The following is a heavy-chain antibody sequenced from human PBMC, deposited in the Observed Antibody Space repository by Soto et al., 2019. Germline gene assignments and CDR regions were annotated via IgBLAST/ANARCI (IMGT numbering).Heavy chain of an antibody. CDR3: AKAAAPLGRSAFDI. J-gene: IGHJ3*02. CDR1: GFTFSSYT. CDR2: ITGGGDAT. V-gene: IGHV3-23*01. Sequence: EVQLWESGGGLVQPGGSLRLSCAASGFTFSSYTMSWVRQAPGKGLEWVSAITGGGDATSYADSMKGRFTISRDNSKNTLYVQMNSLRAEDTALYYCAKAAAPLGRSAFDIWGQGTMVTVSS. D-gene: IGHD6-25*01.